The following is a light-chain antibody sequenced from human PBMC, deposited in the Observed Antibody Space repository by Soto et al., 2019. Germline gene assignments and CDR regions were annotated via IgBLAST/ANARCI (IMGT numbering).Light chain of an antibody. J-gene: IGLJ1*01. V-gene: IGLV2-14*01. Sequence: QSVLTQPASVSGSPGQSITISCTGTSSDVGGYNYVSWYQQYPGKAPKLMIYDVTNRPSGVSNRFSGSKSGNTASLTISGLQAEDEADYYCGSYVSRSTSFVFGTGTKVTVL. CDR3: GSYVSRSTSFV. CDR2: DVT. CDR1: SSDVGGYNY.